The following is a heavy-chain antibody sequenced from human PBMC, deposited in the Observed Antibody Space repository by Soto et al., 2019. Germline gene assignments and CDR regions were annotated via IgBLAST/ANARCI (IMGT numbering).Heavy chain of an antibody. CDR2: ISAHNGKT. D-gene: IGHD1-26*01. V-gene: IGHV1-18*04. Sequence: QVQLVQSGAEVKKPGASVKVSCKASGYIFTRYGVTWVRQAPGQGLEWMGWISAHNGKTNYAQKVQGRVTMTTDTSTSTAYMELRSLRSDDTAVYYCARWISGSNSAWFYPWGQGTLVTVSS. CDR1: GYIFTRYG. J-gene: IGHJ5*02. CDR3: ARWISGSNSAWFYP.